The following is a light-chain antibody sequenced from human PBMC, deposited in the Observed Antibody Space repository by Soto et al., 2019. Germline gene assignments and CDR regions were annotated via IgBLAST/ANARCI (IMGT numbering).Light chain of an antibody. CDR3: QQLNSYPLT. V-gene: IGKV1-9*01. Sequence: TQFTQSPSSLSASVGDRVTITCRASQGIRSYLAWYQQKPGKAPKLLIYAASTLESGVPSRFSGGGSGTAFTLTIISLQPEDFATYYCQQLNSYPLTFGGGTKVDIK. J-gene: IGKJ4*01. CDR2: AAS. CDR1: QGIRSY.